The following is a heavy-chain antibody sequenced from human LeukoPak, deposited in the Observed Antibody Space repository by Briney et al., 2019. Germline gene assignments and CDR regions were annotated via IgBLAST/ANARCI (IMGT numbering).Heavy chain of an antibody. V-gene: IGHV4-39*07. CDR2: IYYSGST. D-gene: IGHD3-22*01. J-gene: IGHJ5*02. CDR3: AREDPGVAASYYYDSSGYKGNWFDP. Sequence: SETLSLTCTVSGGSISSSYYYWGWIRQPPGKGLEWIGSIYYSGSTYYNPSLKSRVTISADTSKNQFSLKLSSVTAADTAVYYCAREDPGVAASYYYDSSGYKGNWFDPWGQGTLVTVSS. CDR1: GGSISSSYYY.